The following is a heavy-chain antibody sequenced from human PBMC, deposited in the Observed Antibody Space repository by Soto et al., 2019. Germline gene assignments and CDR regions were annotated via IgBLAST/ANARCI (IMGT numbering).Heavy chain of an antibody. V-gene: IGHV3-33*01. Sequence: VRRILPAQSKGLEWVAVIWYDGSNKYYSDSVKGRFSISRDNSKNTLYLQMNSLRAEDTAVYYCARETGNPLSERRKYYFDYWGQGTLVTV. CDR3: ARETGNPLSERRKYYFDY. CDR2: IWYDGSNK. J-gene: IGHJ4*02.